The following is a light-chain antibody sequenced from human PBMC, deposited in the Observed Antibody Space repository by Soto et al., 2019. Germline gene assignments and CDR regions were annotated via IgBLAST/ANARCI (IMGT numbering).Light chain of an antibody. J-gene: IGKJ1*01. Sequence: DIQMTQSPSSLSASVGDRVTITCRASQSIASYLNWYQQKPGKAPKLLIYAASSLQGGVPSRFSGSGSGTDFTLTISSLQPEDFATYYCQQSYNVWSFGQGTKVEIK. CDR1: QSIASY. CDR2: AAS. CDR3: QQSYNVWS. V-gene: IGKV1-39*01.